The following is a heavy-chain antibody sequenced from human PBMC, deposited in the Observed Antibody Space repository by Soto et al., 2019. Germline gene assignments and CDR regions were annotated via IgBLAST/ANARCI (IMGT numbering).Heavy chain of an antibody. CDR2: IKENGSEK. D-gene: IGHD6-19*01. CDR3: AREGEIAVPRYDF. J-gene: IGHJ4*02. CDR1: GFSFTTYW. Sequence: GGSLRLSCAASGFSFTTYWMTWVRQAPGKGLEWVANIKENGSEKYYVDSVKGRFTISRDNAKNSLYLQMNSLRAEDTAVYYCAREGEIAVPRYDFWGQGTLVTVSS. V-gene: IGHV3-7*01.